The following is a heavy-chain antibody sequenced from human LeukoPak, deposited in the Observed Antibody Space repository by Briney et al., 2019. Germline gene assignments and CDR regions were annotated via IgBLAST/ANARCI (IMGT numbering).Heavy chain of an antibody. CDR2: INPNSGGT. V-gene: IGHV1-2*02. J-gene: IGHJ4*02. D-gene: IGHD6-19*01. Sequence: ASVKVSCKASGYTFTDYYLHWVRQAPGQGLEWMGWINPNSGGTNYAQKFQGRVTMTRDTSTSTVYMELSSLRSEDTAVYYCARDSSGLLWGQGTLVTVSS. CDR3: ARDSSGLL. CDR1: GYTFTDYY.